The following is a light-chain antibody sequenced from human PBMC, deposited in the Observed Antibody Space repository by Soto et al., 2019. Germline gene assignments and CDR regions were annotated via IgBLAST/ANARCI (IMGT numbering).Light chain of an antibody. CDR1: SSDVGGYIY. V-gene: IGLV2-14*01. CDR2: EVT. J-gene: IGLJ1*01. Sequence: QSVLTQPASVSGSPGQSITISCTGTSSDVGGYIYVSWYQQHPGKAPKLIIYEVTYWPSGVSDRFSGSKSGSTATLTISGLQPDDEADYYCSSYTSSSTLYVFGTGTKLTVL. CDR3: SSYTSSSTLYV.